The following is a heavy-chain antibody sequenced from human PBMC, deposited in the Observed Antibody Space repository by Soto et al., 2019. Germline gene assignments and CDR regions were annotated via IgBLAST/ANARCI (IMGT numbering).Heavy chain of an antibody. CDR2: INHSGST. J-gene: IGHJ4*02. CDR1: GGSFSGYY. D-gene: IGHD6-6*01. Sequence: SETLSLTCAVYGGSFSGYYWSWIRQPPGKGLEWIGEINHSGSTNYNPSLKSRVTISVDTSKNQFSLKLSSVTAADTAVYYCARGLPYSSSSEGKYYFDYWGQGTLVTVSS. V-gene: IGHV4-34*01. CDR3: ARGLPYSSSSEGKYYFDY.